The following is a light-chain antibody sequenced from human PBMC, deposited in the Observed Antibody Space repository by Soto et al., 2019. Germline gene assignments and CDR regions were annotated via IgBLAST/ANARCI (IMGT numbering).Light chain of an antibody. J-gene: IGKJ4*01. Sequence: EIVLTQSPGTLSLSPGERATLSCRASQSVSSSYLAWYQQKPGQAPRLLIYGASSRATGIPDRFSGSGSGTDFPLTISRLEPEDFAVYYCQHYGSSPRHTFGGGTKVEIK. CDR1: QSVSSSY. CDR3: QHYGSSPRHT. CDR2: GAS. V-gene: IGKV3-20*01.